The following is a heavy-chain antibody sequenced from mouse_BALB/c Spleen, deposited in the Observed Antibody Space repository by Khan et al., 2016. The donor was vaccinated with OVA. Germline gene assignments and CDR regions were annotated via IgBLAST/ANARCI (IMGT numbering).Heavy chain of an antibody. CDR1: GYPITSDFA. CDR2: ISYSGST. CDR3: ARWFTY. Sequence: EVQLLESGPGLVKPSQSLSLTCTVTGYPITSDFAWNWIRQFPGNKLEWMGYISYSGSTTYNPSLKSRISITRDTSKNQFFLQLNSVTTEDTATYYCARWFTYWGQGTLVTVSA. J-gene: IGHJ3*01. V-gene: IGHV3-2*02.